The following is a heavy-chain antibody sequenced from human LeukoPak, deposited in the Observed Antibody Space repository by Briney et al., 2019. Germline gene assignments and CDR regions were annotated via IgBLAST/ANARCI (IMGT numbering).Heavy chain of an antibody. CDR3: ASRAASVTLGY. Sequence: GASVKVFCKASGYTFSGYQVHWLRQAPGQGLEWMGRMNPSSGVTNYAQKFQGRVTMTRDTSINTAYLDLSALKSDDTAVYYCASRAASVTLGYWGQGTLVTVSS. CDR1: GYTFSGYQ. J-gene: IGHJ4*02. CDR2: MNPSSGVT. D-gene: IGHD2-15*01. V-gene: IGHV1-2*06.